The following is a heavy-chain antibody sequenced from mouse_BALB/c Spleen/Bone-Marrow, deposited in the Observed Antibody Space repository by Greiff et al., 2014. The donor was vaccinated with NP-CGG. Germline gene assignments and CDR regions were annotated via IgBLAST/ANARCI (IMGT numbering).Heavy chain of an antibody. CDR2: IYPGSDST. CDR3: AREKDWVFDY. V-gene: IGHV1-55*01. J-gene: IGHJ2*01. D-gene: IGHD4-1*01. CDR1: GFNFNNTW. Sequence: QVQLQQPGAELVKPGTSVKMSCTASGFNFNNTWMHWVKQRPGQGLEWIGDIYPGSDSTNYNEKFKSKATLTVDTSSSTAYMQLSSLTSEDSAVYYCAREKDWVFDYWGQGTTLTVSS.